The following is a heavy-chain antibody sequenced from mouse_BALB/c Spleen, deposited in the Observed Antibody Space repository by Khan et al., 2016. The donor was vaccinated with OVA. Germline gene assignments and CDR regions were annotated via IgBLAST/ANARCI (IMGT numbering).Heavy chain of an antibody. V-gene: IGHV1-7*01. Sequence: VQLQESGAELAKPGASVKMSCKASGYTFTSYWMHWVKQRPGQGLEWIGYINPSTGYTDYNQKFKDKATLTTDKSSSTAYMQLSSLTSEDSAVYYCAAANHFYYSMDYWGQGTSVTVSS. J-gene: IGHJ4*01. CDR1: GYTFTSYW. CDR3: AAANHFYYSMDY. CDR2: INPSTGYT.